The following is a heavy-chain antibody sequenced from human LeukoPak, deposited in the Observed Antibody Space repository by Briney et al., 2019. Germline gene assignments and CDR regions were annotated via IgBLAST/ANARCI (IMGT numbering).Heavy chain of an antibody. D-gene: IGHD1-14*01. CDR3: ASSLTHFDY. V-gene: IGHV3-48*03. CDR2: ISSSCSTI. J-gene: IGHJ4*02. Sequence: GVALRLSCAASGVTFSSFDMNWVRQAPGKGVEWVSYISSSCSTIYYADSVKGRFTISRDNAMSSLYLQMSSLRGEDTAVYYCASSLTHFDYWGQGPLVTVS. CDR1: GVTFSSFD.